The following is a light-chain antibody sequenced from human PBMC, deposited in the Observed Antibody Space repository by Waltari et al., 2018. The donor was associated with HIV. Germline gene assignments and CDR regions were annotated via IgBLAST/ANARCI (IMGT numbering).Light chain of an antibody. CDR2: DVN. CDR3: CSYAGNSDVV. Sequence: QSALTQPHSVSGSPGQSVTISCTGTPSAIGGYNYVPWYRQFPGKAPSVIIHDVNKRPSGVPDRFSGSKSGNTASLTISGLQTDDEADYYCCSYAGNSDVVFGGGTTLTVL. J-gene: IGLJ2*01. V-gene: IGLV2-11*01. CDR1: PSAIGGYNY.